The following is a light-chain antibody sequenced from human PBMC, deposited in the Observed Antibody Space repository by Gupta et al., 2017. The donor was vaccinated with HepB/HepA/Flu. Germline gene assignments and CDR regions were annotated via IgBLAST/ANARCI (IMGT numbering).Light chain of an antibody. CDR3: GKWDSDLSVV. CDR1: TSNIGNYY. V-gene: IGLV1-51*01. J-gene: IGLJ2*01. CDR2: GND. Sequence: QSVLTQPPSVSAAPGQKVTISCSGSTSNIGNYYVSWYQKFPGTAPKLLIEGNDKRPSGTPDRFSGSKSGTSATLDITGLQTGDEGDYYCGKWDSDLSVVFGGGTKLTVL.